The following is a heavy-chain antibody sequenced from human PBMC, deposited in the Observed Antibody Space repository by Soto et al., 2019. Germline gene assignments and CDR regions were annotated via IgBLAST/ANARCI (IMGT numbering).Heavy chain of an antibody. CDR2: IIPIFGTA. D-gene: IGHD3-22*01. V-gene: IGHV1-69*13. Sequence: SVKVSCKASGGTFSSYAISWVRQAPGQGLEWMGGIIPIFGTANYAHKFQGRVTITADESTSTAYMELSSLRSEDTAVYYCARDIAEGDYYDSSGFDPWGQGTLVTVSS. CDR1: GGTFSSYA. J-gene: IGHJ5*02. CDR3: ARDIAEGDYYDSSGFDP.